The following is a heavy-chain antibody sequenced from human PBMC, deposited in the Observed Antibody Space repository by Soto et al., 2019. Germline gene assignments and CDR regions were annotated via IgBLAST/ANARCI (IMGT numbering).Heavy chain of an antibody. CDR1: GYTFASYP. V-gene: IGHV1-3*01. CDR2: INAGNGDT. CDR3: ARDWTHYDSSGPGDY. Sequence: ASVKVSCKASGYTFASYPMHWVRQAPGQGLEWMGWINAGNGDTKYSQKFQGRVTITRDTSANTVYMELSSLRSEDTAVFYCARDWTHYDSSGPGDYWGQGTLVTVSS. D-gene: IGHD3-22*01. J-gene: IGHJ4*02.